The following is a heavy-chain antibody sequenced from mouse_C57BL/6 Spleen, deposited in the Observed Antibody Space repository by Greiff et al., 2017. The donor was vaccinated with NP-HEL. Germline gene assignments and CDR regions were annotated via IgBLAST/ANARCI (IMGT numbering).Heavy chain of an antibody. CDR1: GFTFSSYA. J-gene: IGHJ4*01. CDR2: ISDGGSYT. CDR3: AREGITTVVADYAMDY. Sequence: EVQRVESGGGLVKPGGSLKLSCAASGFTFSSYAMSWVRQTPEKRLEWVATISDGGSYTYYPDNVKGRFTISRDNAKNNLYLQMSHLKSEDTAMYYCAREGITTVVADYAMDYWGQGTSVTVSS. D-gene: IGHD1-1*01. V-gene: IGHV5-4*01.